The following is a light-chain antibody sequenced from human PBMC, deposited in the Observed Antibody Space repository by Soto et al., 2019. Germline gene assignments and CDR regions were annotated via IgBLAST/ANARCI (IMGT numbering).Light chain of an antibody. Sequence: QSVLTQPPSVSWAPGQRVTLSCTGSSSNIGAGYDVHWYQQLPGTAPKLVIYGNSNRPSGVPDRFSGSKSGTSASLAITGLQAEDEADYYCQSYDSSLSGYVFGTGTKVTVL. CDR1: SSNIGAGYD. J-gene: IGLJ1*01. CDR3: QSYDSSLSGYV. V-gene: IGLV1-40*01. CDR2: GNS.